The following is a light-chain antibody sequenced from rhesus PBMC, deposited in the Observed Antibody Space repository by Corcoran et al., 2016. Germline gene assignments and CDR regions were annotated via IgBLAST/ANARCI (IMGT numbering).Light chain of an antibody. CDR2: DVS. J-gene: IGLJ6*01. Sequence: QAALTQPPSVSGSPGQSVTISCTGTSSDIGGYFYVSWYQQHPGEAPKLMVYDVSKRPSGVSDRFSGSKAGKTASLTISGLQAEDEAVYFCCSYAGSNAFVFGSGTHLTVL. CDR1: SSDIGGYFY. V-gene: IGLV2-23*01. CDR3: CSYAGSNAFV.